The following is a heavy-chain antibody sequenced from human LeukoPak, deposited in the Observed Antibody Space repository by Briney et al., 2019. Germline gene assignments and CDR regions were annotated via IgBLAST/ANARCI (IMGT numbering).Heavy chain of an antibody. CDR1: GYAFTGYY. CDR2: INPNSGGT. Sequence: ASVKVSCKASGYAFTGYYMHWVRQAPGQGLEWMGWINPNSGGTNYAQKFQGRVTMTRDTSISTAYMELSRLRSDDTAVYYCARGGYSSSPWFDPWGQGTLVTVSS. V-gene: IGHV1-2*02. J-gene: IGHJ5*02. CDR3: ARGGYSSSPWFDP. D-gene: IGHD6-13*01.